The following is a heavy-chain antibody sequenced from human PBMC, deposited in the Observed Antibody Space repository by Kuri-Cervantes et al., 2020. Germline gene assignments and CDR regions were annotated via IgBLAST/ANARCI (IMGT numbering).Heavy chain of an antibody. CDR2: ISSSSSYI. CDR1: GFTFSSYS. J-gene: IGHJ4*02. D-gene: IGHD4-17*01. CDR3: AKGSGGDYLVYFDY. Sequence: LSLTCAASGFTFSSYSMNWVRQAPGKGLEWVSSISSSSSYIYYADSVKGRFTISRDNAKNSLYLQMNSLRAEDTALYYCAKGSGGDYLVYFDYWGQGTLVTVSS. V-gene: IGHV3-21*04.